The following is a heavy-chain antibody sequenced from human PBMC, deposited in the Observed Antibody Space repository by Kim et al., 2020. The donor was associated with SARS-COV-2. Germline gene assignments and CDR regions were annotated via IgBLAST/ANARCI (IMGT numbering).Heavy chain of an antibody. D-gene: IGHD2-15*01. J-gene: IGHJ3*02. CDR3: ARYVDCLVGSCSSDDAFVI. V-gene: IGHV3-53*01. CDR1: GFTVSSNF. CDR2: IYGGGST. Sequence: GGSLRLSCAASGFTVSSNFMSWVRQAPGKGLECISIIYGGGSTYYDDDVKGGFTISRDNSQNTLYLQMNSLRADDPAVDYCARYVDCLVGSCSSDDAFVILGPGTLGTLS.